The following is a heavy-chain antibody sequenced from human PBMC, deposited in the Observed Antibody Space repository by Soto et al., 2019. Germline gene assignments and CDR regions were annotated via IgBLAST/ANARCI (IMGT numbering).Heavy chain of an antibody. Sequence: GGSLRLCCAASGFTFSSYSMNWVRQAPGKGLEWVSSISSSSSYIYYADSVKGRFTISRDNAKNSLYLQMNSLRAEDTAVYYCARPRSYSSGWSDYYGMDVWGQGTTVTVSS. V-gene: IGHV3-21*01. CDR3: ARPRSYSSGWSDYYGMDV. CDR1: GFTFSSYS. J-gene: IGHJ6*02. D-gene: IGHD6-19*01. CDR2: ISSSSSYI.